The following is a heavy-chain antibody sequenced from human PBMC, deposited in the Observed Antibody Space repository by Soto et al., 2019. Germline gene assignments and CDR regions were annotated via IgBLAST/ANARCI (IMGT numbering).Heavy chain of an antibody. CDR3: ARSWNYYYYYGMDV. D-gene: IGHD3-3*01. CDR1: VFTFSSYS. CDR2: ISSSSSYI. Sequence: EVQLVESGGGLVKPGGSLRLSCAASVFTFSSYSMNWVRQAPGKGLEWVSSISSSSSYIYYADSVKGRFTISRDNAKNSLYLQMNSLRAEDTAVYYCARSWNYYYYYGMDVWGQGTTLTVSS. J-gene: IGHJ6*02. V-gene: IGHV3-21*01.